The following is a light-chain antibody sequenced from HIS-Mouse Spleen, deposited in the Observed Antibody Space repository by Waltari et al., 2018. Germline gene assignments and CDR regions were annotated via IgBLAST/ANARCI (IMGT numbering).Light chain of an antibody. CDR1: SSDVGSYNL. CDR2: EGS. Sequence: QSALTQPASVSGSPGQSITISCTGTSSDVGSYNLVSWYQQDPGNAPKPMMYEGSKRPSGVSNRFSGSKSGNTASLTTSGLQAEDEADYYCCSYAGSSTWVFGGGTKLTVL. CDR3: CSYAGSSTWV. J-gene: IGLJ3*02. V-gene: IGLV2-23*01.